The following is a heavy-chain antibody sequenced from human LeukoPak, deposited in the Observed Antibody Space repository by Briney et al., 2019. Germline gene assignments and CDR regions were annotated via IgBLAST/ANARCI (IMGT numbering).Heavy chain of an antibody. CDR3: ARALNPLPGTYYFDY. Sequence: TETLSLTCTVSGASINSHYWSWIRQPAGKGLEWIGRIYISGSTNYNSSLQSRVTMSVDTSKNQFSLKLSSVTAADTAVYYCARALNPLPGTYYFDYWGQGTLVTVSS. CDR1: GASINSHY. V-gene: IGHV4-4*07. D-gene: IGHD2-15*01. J-gene: IGHJ4*02. CDR2: IYISGST.